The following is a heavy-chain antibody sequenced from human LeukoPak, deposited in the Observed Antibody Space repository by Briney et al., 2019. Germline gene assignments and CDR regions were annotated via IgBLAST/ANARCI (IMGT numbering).Heavy chain of an antibody. CDR1: GYTFTGYY. D-gene: IGHD2-2*01. J-gene: IGHJ5*02. CDR2: INPNSGGT. V-gene: IGHV1-2*06. Sequence: ASVKVSCKASGYTFTGYYMHWVRQAPGQGLEWMGRINPNSGGTNYAQKFQGRVTMTRDTSISTAYMELRSLRSDDTAVYYCARDPRVVPAARDFWFDPWGQGTLVTVSS. CDR3: ARDPRVVPAARDFWFDP.